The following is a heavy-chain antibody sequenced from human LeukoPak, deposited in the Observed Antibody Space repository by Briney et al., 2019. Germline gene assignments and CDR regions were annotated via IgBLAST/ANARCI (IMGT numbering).Heavy chain of an antibody. Sequence: GGSLRLSCAASGFTFSSYSMNWVRQAPGKGLEWVSSISSSSSYIYYADSVKGRFTISRDNAKNSLYLQMNSLKPEDTAVYYCTTEWTPMGPYYFDYWGQGTLVTVSS. CDR3: TTEWTPMGPYYFDY. J-gene: IGHJ4*02. CDR2: ISSSSSYI. V-gene: IGHV3-21*03. CDR1: GFTFSSYS. D-gene: IGHD5-18*01.